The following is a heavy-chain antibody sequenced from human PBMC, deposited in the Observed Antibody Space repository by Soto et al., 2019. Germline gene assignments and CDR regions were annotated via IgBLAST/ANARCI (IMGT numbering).Heavy chain of an antibody. CDR1: GFTFRDYA. Sequence: GGSLRLSCTVSGFTFRDYAVNWARQAPGKGLEWVGFIRSKAYGEIPEYAASVKGRFTIFRDDSKAIAYLQMNSLKTEDTAVYFCGRIFLRGPDYGGQGTLVTVSS. D-gene: IGHD3-3*01. J-gene: IGHJ4*02. V-gene: IGHV3-49*04. CDR2: IRSKAYGEIP. CDR3: GRIFLRGPDY.